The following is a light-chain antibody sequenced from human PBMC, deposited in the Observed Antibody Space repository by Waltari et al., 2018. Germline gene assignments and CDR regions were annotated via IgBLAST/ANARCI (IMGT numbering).Light chain of an antibody. CDR3: QSYDRSLSVRV. CDR2: ANI. V-gene: IGLV1-40*01. CDR1: SSNIGAGYD. J-gene: IGLJ2*01. Sequence: QSVLTQPPSVSGAPGQRVTISCTGSSSNIGAGYDVHWYQQLPGSAPKLLIYANIDRPSGVPDRLSGSKSGTSASLAITGLQAEDEADYYCQSYDRSLSVRVFGGGTKLTVL.